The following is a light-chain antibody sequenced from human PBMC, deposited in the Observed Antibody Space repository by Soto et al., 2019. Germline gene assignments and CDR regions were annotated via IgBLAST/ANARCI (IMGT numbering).Light chain of an antibody. CDR2: AAS. CDR3: QQSHSIPYT. CDR1: QTISSY. V-gene: IGKV1-39*01. J-gene: IGKJ2*01. Sequence: DIQMTQSPSSLSASVGDRVTITCRASQTISSYLNWYQQKPGKAPKLLIYAASNLQSGVPSRFSGSGSGTDFTLTISSLQPEDFATYYCQQSHSIPYTFGQGTKLEIK.